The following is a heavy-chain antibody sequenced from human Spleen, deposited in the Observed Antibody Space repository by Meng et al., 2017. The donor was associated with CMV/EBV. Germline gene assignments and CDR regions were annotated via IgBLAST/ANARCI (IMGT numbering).Heavy chain of an antibody. CDR1: GFTVSSNH. CDR3: VREPSETGMDV. Sequence: GGSLRLSCAASGFTVSSNHMSWVRQALGKGLEWVSVIYSGGSTYYVDSVKGRFTISRDSSKNMLYLQRNSLRVEDTSVYYCVREPSETGMDVWGQGTTVTVSS. J-gene: IGHJ6*02. CDR2: IYSGGST. V-gene: IGHV3-66*02.